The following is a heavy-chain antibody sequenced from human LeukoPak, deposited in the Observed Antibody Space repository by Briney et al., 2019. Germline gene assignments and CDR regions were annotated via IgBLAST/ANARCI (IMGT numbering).Heavy chain of an antibody. CDR2: ISYDGSNK. CDR1: GFTFSSYG. CDR3: AKGGTLRLGELSFWDY. Sequence: GGSLRLSCAASGFTFSSYGMHWVRQAPGKGLEWVAVISYDGSNKYYADSVKGRFTISRDNSKNTLYLQMNSLRAEDTAVYYCAKGGTLRLGELSFWDYWGQGTLVTVSS. J-gene: IGHJ4*02. D-gene: IGHD3-16*02. V-gene: IGHV3-30*18.